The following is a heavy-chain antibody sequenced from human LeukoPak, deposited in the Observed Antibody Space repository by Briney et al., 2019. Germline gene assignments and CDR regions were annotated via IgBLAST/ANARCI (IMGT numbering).Heavy chain of an antibody. D-gene: IGHD5-12*01. CDR1: GGSFSGYY. CDR3: ARVKRSGYEYYFDY. J-gene: IGHJ4*02. Sequence: SETLSLTCAVFGGSFSGYYWSWIRQPPGKGLEWIGRINHSGSTNYNPSLKSRVTISVGTSKNQFSLKVSSVTAADTAVYYCARVKRSGYEYYFDYWGQGTLVTVSS. V-gene: IGHV4-34*01. CDR2: INHSGST.